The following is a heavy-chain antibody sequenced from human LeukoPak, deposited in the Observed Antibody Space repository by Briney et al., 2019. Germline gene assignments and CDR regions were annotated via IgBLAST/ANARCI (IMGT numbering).Heavy chain of an antibody. V-gene: IGHV1-18*01. D-gene: IGHD2-2*01. J-gene: IGHJ4*02. CDR3: ARDLWDIVVVPAAPVY. Sequence: ASVKVSCKASGYTFTSYGISWVRQAPGQGLEWMGWISAYNGNTNYAQKLQGRVTMTTDTSTSTAYMELRSLRSDDTAVYYCARDLWDIVVVPAAPVYWGQGTLVTVSS. CDR1: GYTFTSYG. CDR2: ISAYNGNT.